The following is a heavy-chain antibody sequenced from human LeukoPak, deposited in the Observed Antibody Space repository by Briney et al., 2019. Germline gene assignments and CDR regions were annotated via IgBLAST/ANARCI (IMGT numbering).Heavy chain of an antibody. D-gene: IGHD2-15*01. CDR1: GFSISSDDC. V-gene: IGHV4-38-2*02. CDR3: VRDGGFYYTAAPNSWFAP. CDR2: ISNRWSP. Sequence: SETLSLTCLVSGFSISSDDCLGWIRQPPGKGLEGIGSISNRWSPYYSPSIKSPVTMSVDPPNNPFSLRLSSVTAADTAVYYCVRDGGFYYTAAPNSWFAPWGQGTLVTVSS. J-gene: IGHJ5*02.